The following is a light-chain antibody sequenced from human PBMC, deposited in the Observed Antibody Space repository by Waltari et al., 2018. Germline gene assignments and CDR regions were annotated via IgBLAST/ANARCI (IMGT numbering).Light chain of an antibody. CDR1: QTLRHADVRTY. V-gene: IGKV2-29*02. J-gene: IGKJ3*01. CDR3: MQVTDLFI. Sequence: DIVMTQTPPSLSVPSGKPASISCKSSQTLRHADVRTYLYWYLQKTGQSPQLLIYEVYTRLTGMPDRFSGSGSGTDFTLHISRGEAEDVGVYYCMQVTDLFIFGPGTKLEIK. CDR2: EVY.